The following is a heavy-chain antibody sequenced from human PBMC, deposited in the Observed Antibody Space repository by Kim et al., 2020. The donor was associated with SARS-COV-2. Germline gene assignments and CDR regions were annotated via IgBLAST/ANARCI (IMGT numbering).Heavy chain of an antibody. CDR2: IYYSGST. CDR1: GGSISSYY. V-gene: IGHV4-59*13. Sequence: SETLSLTCTVSGGSISSYYWSWIRQPPGKGLEWIGYIYYSGSTNYNPSLKSRVTISVDTSKNQFSLKLSSVTAADTAVYYCARGTRNYDFWSGYSGGLIWFDPWGQGTLVTVSS. J-gene: IGHJ5*02. CDR3: ARGTRNYDFWSGYSGGLIWFDP. D-gene: IGHD3-3*01.